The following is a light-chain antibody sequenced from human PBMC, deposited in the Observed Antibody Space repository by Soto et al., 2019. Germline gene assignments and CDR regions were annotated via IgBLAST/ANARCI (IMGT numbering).Light chain of an antibody. CDR2: GAS. Sequence: EIVLTQSPGTLSLSPGERATLSCRASQSVSSSYLAWYQQRPGQAPRLLIFGASYTATGIPDRFSGSGSGTDFTLTISRLAPEDFAVYYCQQYSSSPPAFTFGPGTKVDSK. J-gene: IGKJ3*01. CDR1: QSVSSSY. V-gene: IGKV3-20*01. CDR3: QQYSSSPPAFT.